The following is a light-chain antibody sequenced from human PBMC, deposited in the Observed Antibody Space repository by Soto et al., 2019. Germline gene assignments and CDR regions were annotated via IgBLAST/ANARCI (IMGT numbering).Light chain of an antibody. V-gene: IGKV3-15*01. J-gene: IGKJ1*01. Sequence: LSVSPGEIATLSCRASQGVSSDLAWYQQKPGQAPRLLIHGASTRATGIPARFSGSGSGTEFTLTISSLQSEDFAVYYCQKYNSAPGTFGQGTKVDIK. CDR3: QKYNSAPGT. CDR2: GAS. CDR1: QGVSSD.